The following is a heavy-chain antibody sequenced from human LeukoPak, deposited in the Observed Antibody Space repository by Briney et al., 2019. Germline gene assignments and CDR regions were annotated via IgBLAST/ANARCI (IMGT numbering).Heavy chain of an antibody. Sequence: PSESLSLTCTVSGYFITSGYYWGWIRQPPGKGLECIGSIYHSGSTYYNPSLKSRVTISVDTSKNQFALRLNSVTAADTAVYYCVSLTTMYSWFDPWGQGILVTVSS. J-gene: IGHJ5*02. D-gene: IGHD4-11*01. CDR1: GYFITSGYY. CDR2: IYHSGST. V-gene: IGHV4-38-2*02. CDR3: VSLTTMYSWFDP.